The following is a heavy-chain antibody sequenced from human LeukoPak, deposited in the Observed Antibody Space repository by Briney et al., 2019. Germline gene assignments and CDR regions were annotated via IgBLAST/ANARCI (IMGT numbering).Heavy chain of an antibody. CDR3: AKGPWYYDSNLAFDI. CDR2: ISYDGSNK. Sequence: PGRSLRLSCAASGFIFSSYAMHWVRQAPGKGLEWVAVISYDGSNKYYADSVKGRFTISRDNSKNTLYLQMNSLRAEDTAVYYCAKGPWYYDSNLAFDIWGQGTMVTVSS. D-gene: IGHD3-22*01. V-gene: IGHV3-30*04. CDR1: GFIFSSYA. J-gene: IGHJ3*02.